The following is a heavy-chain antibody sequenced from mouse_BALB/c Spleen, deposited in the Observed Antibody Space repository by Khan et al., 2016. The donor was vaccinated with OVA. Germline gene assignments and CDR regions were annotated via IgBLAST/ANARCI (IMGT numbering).Heavy chain of an antibody. Sequence: EVELVESGGGLVKPGGSLKLSCAASGFTFSDYYMYWVRQSPEKRLEWVATISDGGSYIYYPDSVKGRFTISRDKAKNNLYLQMSSLQSEDTAMDYCARGGYGAFGYWGQGTLVTVSA. V-gene: IGHV5-4*02. CDR2: ISDGGSYI. CDR1: GFTFSDYY. J-gene: IGHJ3*01. CDR3: ARGGYGAFGY. D-gene: IGHD2-14*01.